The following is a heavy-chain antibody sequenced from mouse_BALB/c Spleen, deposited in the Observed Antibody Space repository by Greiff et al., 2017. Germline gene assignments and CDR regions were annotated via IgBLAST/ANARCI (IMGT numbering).Heavy chain of an antibody. Sequence: VQLQQSGAELVRPGTSVKVSCKASGYAFTNYLIEWVKQRPGQGLEWIGVINPGSGGTNYNEKFKGKAKLTAVTSASTAYMELSSLTNEDSAVYYCTRWDGGNYWGQGTTLTVSS. D-gene: IGHD2-3*01. CDR1: GYAFTNYL. V-gene: IGHV1-54*01. J-gene: IGHJ2*01. CDR3: TRWDGGNY. CDR2: INPGSGGT.